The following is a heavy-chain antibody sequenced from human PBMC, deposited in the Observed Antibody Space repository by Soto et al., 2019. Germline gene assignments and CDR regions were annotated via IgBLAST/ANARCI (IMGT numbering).Heavy chain of an antibody. CDR3: AKDYVVGAPWYGAFDI. CDR1: GFTFSSYA. Sequence: EVQLLESGGGLVQPGGSLRLSCAASGFTFSSYAMSWVRQAPGKGLEWVSAISGSGGSTYYADSVKGRFTISRDNSKNTLYLQMNSLRAEDTAVYYCAKDYVVGAPWYGAFDIWGQGTMVTVSS. CDR2: ISGSGGST. V-gene: IGHV3-23*01. J-gene: IGHJ3*02. D-gene: IGHD2-15*01.